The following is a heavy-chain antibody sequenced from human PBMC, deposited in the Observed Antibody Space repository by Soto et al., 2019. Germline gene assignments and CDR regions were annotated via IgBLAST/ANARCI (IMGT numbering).Heavy chain of an antibody. Sequence: PSQTLSLTCDISGDSVSGSSVTWNWIRQPPSRGLEWLGRTYYRSRWYNDYAESVKSRIIINPDTSKNQFPLHLNSVIPDDTAVYYCVRLIGNSWLDFWGQGTLVTVSS. J-gene: IGHJ5*01. D-gene: IGHD1-26*01. V-gene: IGHV6-1*01. CDR1: GDSVSGSSVT. CDR2: TYYRSRWYN. CDR3: VRLIGNSWLDF.